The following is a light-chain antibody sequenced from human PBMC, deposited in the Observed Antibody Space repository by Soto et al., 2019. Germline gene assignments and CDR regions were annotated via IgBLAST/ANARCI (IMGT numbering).Light chain of an antibody. CDR1: YNISNS. Sequence: DIQMTQSPSSLSASFGERITMAFRASYNISNSLNWYQQKPGKAPEFLIYASSILQSGVPSRFSGSASGTDFTLTISSLQPEDFATYYCQQSYSSPLTFGQGTKVDI. CDR2: ASS. J-gene: IGKJ1*01. V-gene: IGKV1-39*01. CDR3: QQSYSSPLT.